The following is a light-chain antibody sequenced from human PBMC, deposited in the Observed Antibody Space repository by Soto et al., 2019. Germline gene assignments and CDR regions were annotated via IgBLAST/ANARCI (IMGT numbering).Light chain of an antibody. V-gene: IGKV3-20*01. CDR3: QQYVSSPQT. Sequence: EIVLTQSPGTLSLSPGERATLSCRASQSVSSSYLAWYQQKPGQAPRLLIYGASNRATGIPDRFSGSGYGTDFTLTISRLEPEDFAMYFCQQYVSSPQTFGQGTKVDI. J-gene: IGKJ1*01. CDR1: QSVSSSY. CDR2: GAS.